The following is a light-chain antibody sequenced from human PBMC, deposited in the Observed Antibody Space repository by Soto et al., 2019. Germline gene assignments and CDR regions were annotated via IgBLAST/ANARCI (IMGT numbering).Light chain of an antibody. CDR1: QSVSSSY. Sequence: EIVLTQSPGTLSLSPGERATLSCRASQSVSSSYLAWYQQKPGQAPRLLIYATSSRATGIPDRFSGSGSGTDFTLTISRLEPEDSAVYYCQQYGSSPTWTFGQGTKVDIK. J-gene: IGKJ1*01. V-gene: IGKV3-20*01. CDR3: QQYGSSPTWT. CDR2: ATS.